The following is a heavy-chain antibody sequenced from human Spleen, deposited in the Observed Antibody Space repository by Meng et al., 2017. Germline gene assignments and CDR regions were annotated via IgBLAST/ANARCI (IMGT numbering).Heavy chain of an antibody. CDR1: GGSFSGYY. D-gene: IGHD4-11*01. V-gene: IGHV4-34*01. CDR3: ARGPTTMAHDFDY. Sequence: GRLQQWGAGLLKPSETLSLTCAFYGGSFSGYYWSWICQPPGKGLEWIGEINHSGSTNYNPSLESRATISVDTSQNNLSLKLSSVTAADSAVYYCARGPTTMAHDFDYWGQGTLVTVSS. CDR2: INHSGST. J-gene: IGHJ4*02.